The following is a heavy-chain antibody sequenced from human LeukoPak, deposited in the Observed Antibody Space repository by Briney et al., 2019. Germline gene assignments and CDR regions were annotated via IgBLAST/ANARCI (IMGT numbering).Heavy chain of an antibody. Sequence: SETLSLTCTVSGDSISSYYWSWIRQPPGKGLEWIGYIYYSGSTIYNPSLKSRVTISVDTSKNQFSLKLSSVTAADTAVYYCARDSTRYNWFAPWGQGTLLTVSS. CDR3: ARDSTRYNWFAP. CDR1: GDSISSYY. J-gene: IGHJ5*01. CDR2: IYYSGST. V-gene: IGHV4-59*01.